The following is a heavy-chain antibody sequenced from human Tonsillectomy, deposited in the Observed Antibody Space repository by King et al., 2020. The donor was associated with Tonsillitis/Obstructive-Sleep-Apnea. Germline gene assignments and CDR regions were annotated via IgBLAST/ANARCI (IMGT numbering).Heavy chain of an antibody. CDR3: AKNFGDPDY. CDR2: INWNGDRT. Sequence: VQLVESGGGVARPGGSLRLSCAASGFTFNDHGMSWVLQVQGKGLQWVSGINWNGDRTTYRDSVKGRFTISRDNAKNSLYLQMNSLRVEDTAFYYCAKNFGDPDYWGQGTLVTVSS. D-gene: IGHD4-17*01. J-gene: IGHJ4*02. V-gene: IGHV3-20*04. CDR1: GFTFNDHG.